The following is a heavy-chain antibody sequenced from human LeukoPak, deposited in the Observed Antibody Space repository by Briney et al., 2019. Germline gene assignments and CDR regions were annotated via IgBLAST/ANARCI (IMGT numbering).Heavy chain of an antibody. Sequence: SVKVSCKASGGTFSSYAISWVRQAPGQGLEWMGGIIPIFGTANYAQKFQGRVTITTDESTSTAYMELSSLRSEDTAVYYCARWRDVLRYFDWLGSAFDIWGQGTMVTVSS. J-gene: IGHJ3*02. CDR2: IIPIFGTA. CDR3: ARWRDVLRYFDWLGSAFDI. D-gene: IGHD3-9*01. CDR1: GGTFSSYA. V-gene: IGHV1-69*05.